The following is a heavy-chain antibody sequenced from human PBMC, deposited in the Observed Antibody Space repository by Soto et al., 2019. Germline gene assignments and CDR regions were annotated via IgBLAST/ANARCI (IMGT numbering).Heavy chain of an antibody. Sequence: EVQLLESGGGLVQPGGSLRLSCAASGFTFSSYAMSWVRQAPGKGLEWVSAISGSGGSTYYADSVKGRFTISRDNPRNTLYLQRTSLRAEDTAVYYCAANIVGATRHNDYWGQGTLVTVSS. CDR3: AANIVGATRHNDY. CDR1: GFTFSSYA. CDR2: ISGSGGST. D-gene: IGHD1-26*01. V-gene: IGHV3-23*01. J-gene: IGHJ4*02.